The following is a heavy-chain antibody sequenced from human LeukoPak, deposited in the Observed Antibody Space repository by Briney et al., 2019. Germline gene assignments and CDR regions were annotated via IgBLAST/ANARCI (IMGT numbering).Heavy chain of an antibody. J-gene: IGHJ4*02. V-gene: IGHV3-30*18. CDR3: AKGDPYGSGSYPVDY. CDR2: ISYDGSNK. Sequence: GGSLRLSCAASGFTFSVYKMNWVRQASGKGLEWVALISYDGSNKYYADSVKGRFTISRDNSKNTLYLQMNSLRPEDTAVYYCAKGDPYGSGSYPVDYWGQGTLVTVSS. D-gene: IGHD3-10*01. CDR1: GFTFSVYK.